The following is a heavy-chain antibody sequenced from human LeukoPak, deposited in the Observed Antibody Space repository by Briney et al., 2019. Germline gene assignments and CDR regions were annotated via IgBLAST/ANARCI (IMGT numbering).Heavy chain of an antibody. CDR2: IYYNGNT. V-gene: IGHV4-59*01. Sequence: PSETLSLTCSVSDGSINSYYWNWIRRPPGKGLEWIGYIYYNGNTNYSPSLKSRVTMSVDMSKSQFSLKLSSVTAADTAIYYCARNIVGPRQVDYWGQGTLVTVSS. CDR3: ARNIVGPRQVDY. D-gene: IGHD1-26*01. CDR1: DGSINSYY. J-gene: IGHJ4*02.